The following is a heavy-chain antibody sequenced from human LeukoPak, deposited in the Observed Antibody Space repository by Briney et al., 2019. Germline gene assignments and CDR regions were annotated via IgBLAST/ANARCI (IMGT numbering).Heavy chain of an antibody. CDR2: INGDGGTT. V-gene: IGHV3-74*01. J-gene: IGHJ4*02. Sequence: GGSLRLSCAASGFTFSSYAMSWVRQAPGKGLVWVSRINGDGGTTSYADSVKGGFTISRDNAKNTLYLQMSSLRAEDTAVYYCATGNYYDSRGYYTFGHWGQGTLVTVSS. D-gene: IGHD3-22*01. CDR3: ATGNYYDSRGYYTFGH. CDR1: GFTFSSYA.